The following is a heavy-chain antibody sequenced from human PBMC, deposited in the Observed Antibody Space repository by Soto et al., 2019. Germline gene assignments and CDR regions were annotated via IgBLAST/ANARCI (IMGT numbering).Heavy chain of an antibody. CDR1: GFTFSSYG. CDR2: ISYDGSNK. D-gene: IGHD3-10*01. Sequence: GGSLRLSCAASGFTFSSYGMHWVRQAPGKGLEWVAVISYDGSNKYYADSVKGRFTISRDNSKNTLYLQMNSLRAEDTAVYYCAKAKVLLWHGMDVWGQGTTATVSS. CDR3: AKAKVLLWHGMDV. V-gene: IGHV3-30*18. J-gene: IGHJ6*02.